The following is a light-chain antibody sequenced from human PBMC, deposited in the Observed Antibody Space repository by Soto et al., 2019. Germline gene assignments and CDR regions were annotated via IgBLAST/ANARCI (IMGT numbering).Light chain of an antibody. CDR2: DAS. CDR1: QSVSSY. Sequence: EIVLTQSPATLSLSPGERATLSCRASQSVSSYLAWYQQKPGQAPRLLIYDASNRATGIPARFSGSGSGTDFTLTISSLEPEGFAVYYCQQRSNWPPWTFGQGTKVEIK. J-gene: IGKJ1*01. CDR3: QQRSNWPPWT. V-gene: IGKV3-11*01.